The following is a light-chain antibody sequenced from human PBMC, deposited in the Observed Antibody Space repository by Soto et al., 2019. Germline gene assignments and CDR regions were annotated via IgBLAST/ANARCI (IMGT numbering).Light chain of an antibody. J-gene: IGKJ4*01. CDR1: QRVSSN. V-gene: IGKV3-15*01. Sequence: EIVMTQSPATLSVSPGERATLSCRASQRVSSNLAWYQQKPGQAPRLLIYDASTRATGIPARFSGSGSGTEFTLTISSLQSEDSAVYYCQQYKNWRALTFGGGTKVEIK. CDR2: DAS. CDR3: QQYKNWRALT.